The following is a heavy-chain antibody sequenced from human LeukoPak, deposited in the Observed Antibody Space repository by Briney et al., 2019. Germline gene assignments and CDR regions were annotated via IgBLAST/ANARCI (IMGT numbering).Heavy chain of an antibody. CDR2: IYYSGST. V-gene: IGHV4-31*03. Sequence: SQTLSLTCTVSGGSISSGGYYWSWIRQHPGKGLEWIGYIYYSGSTNYNPSLKSRVTISVDTSKNQFSLKLSSVTAADTAVYYCARGFLGSRGFGELYYWGQGTLVTVSS. D-gene: IGHD3-10*01. CDR3: ARGFLGSRGFGELYY. CDR1: GGSISSGGYY. J-gene: IGHJ4*02.